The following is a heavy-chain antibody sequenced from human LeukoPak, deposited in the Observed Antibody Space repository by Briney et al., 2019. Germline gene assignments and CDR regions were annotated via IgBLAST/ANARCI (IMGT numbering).Heavy chain of an antibody. V-gene: IGHV4-34*01. CDR3: VTSSVMSGSLDY. CDR2: INHSGST. J-gene: IGHJ4*02. Sequence: SETLSLTCAVYGGSFSGYYWSWIRQPPGKGLEWIGEINHSGSTNYNPSLKSRVTISVDTSKNQFSLKLSSVTAADTAVYYCVTSSVMSGSLDYWGQGTLVTVSS. D-gene: IGHD2-15*01. CDR1: GGSFSGYY.